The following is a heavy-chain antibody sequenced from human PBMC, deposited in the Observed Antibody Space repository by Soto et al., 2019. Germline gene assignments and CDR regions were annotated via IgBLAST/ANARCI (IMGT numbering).Heavy chain of an antibody. Sequence: EVQMLESGGGLVQPGGSLRLSCVASGFTFSSYAMSWVRQAPGKGLEWVSAISGSDGGTFYADSVKGRFTISRDDSKNPLYLQVNSLRADDTAVDHCAKGPGMYSEFDCWGQGTLVTVSS. J-gene: IGHJ4*02. D-gene: IGHD2-8*01. CDR3: AKGPGMYSEFDC. CDR2: ISGSDGGT. CDR1: GFTFSSYA. V-gene: IGHV3-23*01.